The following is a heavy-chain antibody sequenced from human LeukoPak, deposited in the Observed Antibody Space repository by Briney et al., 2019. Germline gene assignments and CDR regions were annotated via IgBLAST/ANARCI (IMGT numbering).Heavy chain of an antibody. CDR1: GFNFSSYL. CDR2: ISYDGSNK. D-gene: IGHD2-2*01. Sequence: GGSLRLSCAASGFNFSSYLMHWVRQAPGKGREWVAIISYDGSNKYYADSVKGRFTISRDNAKNSLYLQMNSLRAEDTAVYYCARDVPAAPPDYWGQGTLVTVSS. V-gene: IGHV3-30-3*01. J-gene: IGHJ4*02. CDR3: ARDVPAAPPDY.